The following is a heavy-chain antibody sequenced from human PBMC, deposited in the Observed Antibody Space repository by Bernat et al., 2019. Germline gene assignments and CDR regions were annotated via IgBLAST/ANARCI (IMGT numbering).Heavy chain of an antibody. CDR2: IYYSGST. CDR3: ARGGENYDFWSGYFPYYYYYGMDV. D-gene: IGHD3-3*01. J-gene: IGHJ6*02. V-gene: IGHV4-59*01. CDR1: GGSISSYY. Sequence: QVQLQESGPGLVKPSETLSLTCTVSGGSISSYYWSWIRQPPGKGLEWIGYIYYSGSTNYNPSLKSRVTISVDTSKNQFSLKLSSVTAADTAVYYCARGGENYDFWSGYFPYYYYYGMDVWGQGTTVTVSS.